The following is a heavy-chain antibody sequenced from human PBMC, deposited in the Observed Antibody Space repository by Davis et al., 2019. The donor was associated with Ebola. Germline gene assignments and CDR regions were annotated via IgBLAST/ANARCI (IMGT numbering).Heavy chain of an antibody. D-gene: IGHD4-17*01. CDR2: INSDGSST. J-gene: IGHJ4*02. CDR1: GFTFSSYW. CDR3: AREGTVTISFDY. Sequence: GESLKISCAASGFTFSSYWMHWVRQAPGKGLVWVSRINSDGSSTSYADSVKGRFTISRDNAKNTLYLQMNSLRAEDTAVYYCAREGTVTISFDYWGQGTLVTVSS. V-gene: IGHV3-74*01.